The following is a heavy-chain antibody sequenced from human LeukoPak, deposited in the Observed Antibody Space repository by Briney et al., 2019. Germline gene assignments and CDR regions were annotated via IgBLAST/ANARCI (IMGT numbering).Heavy chain of an antibody. CDR3: APRGDIEHSYVYGKWFDP. Sequence: SETLSLTCAAYGGSFSAYYWTWIRQPPGKGLEWIGEINHSGSSNYNSSLRSRVTISVDTSYKQFSLRLSSVTAADTAVYYCAPRGDIEHSYVYGKWFDPWGQGTRVTVSS. CDR2: INHSGSS. V-gene: IGHV4-34*01. D-gene: IGHD5-18*01. J-gene: IGHJ5*02. CDR1: GGSFSAYY.